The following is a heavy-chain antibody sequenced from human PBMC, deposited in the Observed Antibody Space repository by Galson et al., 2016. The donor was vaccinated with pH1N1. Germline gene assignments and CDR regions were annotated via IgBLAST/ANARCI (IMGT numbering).Heavy chain of an antibody. Sequence: SLRLFCAASGFSLSSYWMSWVRQAPGKGLEWVANINVDGSEKYFVDSVQSRFTISRDNAENSVYLQMNSLRVDDTAVYHCVREIGGGRAYWGQGTLVTVSS. CDR3: VREIGGGRAY. CDR1: GFSLSSYW. CDR2: INVDGSEK. J-gene: IGHJ4*02. V-gene: IGHV3-7*03. D-gene: IGHD2-15*01.